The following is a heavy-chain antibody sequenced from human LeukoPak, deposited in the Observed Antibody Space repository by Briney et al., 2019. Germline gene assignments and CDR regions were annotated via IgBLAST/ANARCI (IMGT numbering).Heavy chain of an antibody. CDR3: ARGLVGYCSSTSCYGDAFDI. J-gene: IGHJ3*02. CDR1: GFTFSSYW. CDR2: IKSDGTSA. D-gene: IGHD2-2*01. Sequence: GGSLRLSCAASGFTFSSYWMHWVRQGPGKGLVWVSRIKSDGTSATYADSVKGRFTISRDNSKNTLYLQMNSLRAEDTAVYYCARGLVGYCSSTSCYGDAFDIWGQGTMVTVSS. V-gene: IGHV3-74*01.